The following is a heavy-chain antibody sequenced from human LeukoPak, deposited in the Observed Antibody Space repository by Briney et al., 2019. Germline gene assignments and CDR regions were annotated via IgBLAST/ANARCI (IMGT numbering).Heavy chain of an antibody. CDR1: GFTFSSYA. J-gene: IGHJ4*02. CDR3: AKALAVAGIAPFDY. V-gene: IGHV3-23*01. CDR2: ISGSGGST. D-gene: IGHD6-19*01. Sequence: GGSLRLSCAASGFTFSSYAMSWVRQAPGKGLEWVSAISGSGGSTNYADSVKGRFTISRDNSKNTLYLQMNSLRAEDTAVYYCAKALAVAGIAPFDYWGQGALVTVSS.